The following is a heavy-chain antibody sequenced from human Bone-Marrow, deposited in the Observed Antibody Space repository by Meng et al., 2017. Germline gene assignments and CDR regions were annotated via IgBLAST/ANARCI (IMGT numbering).Heavy chain of an antibody. CDR3: AASSGWYRIDS. D-gene: IGHD6-19*01. J-gene: IGHJ4*02. V-gene: IGHV4-4*02. Sequence: QRSGPGLVKPSGTLSLTCGVSGASFSSGDGWTWVRQPPGKGLEWIGEFHHSGTTNYNPSLRSRVTISVDTSKNQFSLRLTSVTAADTAVYYCAASSGWYRIDSWGQGTLVTVSS. CDR1: GASFSSGDG. CDR2: FHHSGTT.